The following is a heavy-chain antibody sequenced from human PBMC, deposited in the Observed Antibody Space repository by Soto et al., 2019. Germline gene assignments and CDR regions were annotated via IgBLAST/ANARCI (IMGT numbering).Heavy chain of an antibody. V-gene: IGHV3-11*06. CDR3: ARDLAGYSSGWALSYYYGMDV. D-gene: IGHD6-19*01. CDR2: ISSSSSYT. CDR1: GFTFSDYY. Sequence: GGSLRLSCAASGFTFSDYYMSWIRQAPGKGLEWVSYISSSSSYTNYADSVKGRFTISRDNAKNSLYLQMNSLRAEDTAVYYCARDLAGYSSGWALSYYYGMDVWGQGTTVTVSS. J-gene: IGHJ6*02.